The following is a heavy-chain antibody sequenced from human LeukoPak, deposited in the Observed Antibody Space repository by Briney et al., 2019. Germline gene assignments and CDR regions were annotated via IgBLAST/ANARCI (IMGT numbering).Heavy chain of an antibody. V-gene: IGHV3-48*03. D-gene: IGHD5-12*01. Sequence: GGSLRLSCAASGFTFSSYEMNWVRQAPGKGLEWVSYISSSGSTIYYADSVKGRFTISRDNAKNSLYLQMNSLRAEDTAVYYCARDPGGGYGDYWGQGTLVTVSS. J-gene: IGHJ4*02. CDR1: GFTFSSYE. CDR3: ARDPGGGYGDY. CDR2: ISSSGSTI.